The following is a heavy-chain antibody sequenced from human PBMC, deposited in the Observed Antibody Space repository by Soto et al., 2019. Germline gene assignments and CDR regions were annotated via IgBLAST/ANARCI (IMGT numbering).Heavy chain of an antibody. CDR1: GFTFSSYE. V-gene: IGHV3-48*03. D-gene: IGHD6-19*01. CDR3: ARGHSGGWSRGGYFDY. J-gene: IGHJ4*02. Sequence: EVQLVESGGGLVQPGGSLRLSCAASGFTFSSYEMNWVRQAPGKGLELVSHFSSSGSTIYYVDSVKGRFTMSGDNAKNSLYLQMNSLRAEDTAVYYCARGHSGGWSRGGYFDYWCQGTLVTVSS. CDR2: FSSSGSTI.